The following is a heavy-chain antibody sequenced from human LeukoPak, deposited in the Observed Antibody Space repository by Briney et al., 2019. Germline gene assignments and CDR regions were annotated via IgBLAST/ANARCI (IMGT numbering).Heavy chain of an antibody. CDR3: ARHDFYSNYPHNWFDP. D-gene: IGHD4-11*01. V-gene: IGHV4-38-2*01. Sequence: PSETLSLTCAVSAYSISSGYYWGWIRQPPGKGREWIGSFYHSGSTYYNPSLKSRVTISVDTSKNQFSLKLSSVTAADTAVYYCARHDFYSNYPHNWFDPWGQGTLVTVSS. J-gene: IGHJ5*02. CDR1: AYSISSGYY. CDR2: FYHSGST.